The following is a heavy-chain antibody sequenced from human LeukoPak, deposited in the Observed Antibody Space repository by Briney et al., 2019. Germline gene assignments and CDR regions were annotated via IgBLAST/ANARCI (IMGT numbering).Heavy chain of an antibody. CDR3: ARDRTGYSSGWWVRSDY. V-gene: IGHV4-34*01. CDR1: GFTFSNAW. Sequence: GSLRLSCAASGFTFSNAWMSWIRQPPGKGLEWIGEINHSGSTNYNPSLKSRVTISVDTSKNQFSLKLSSVTAADTAVYYCARDRTGYSSGWWVRSDYWGQGTLVTVSS. J-gene: IGHJ4*02. D-gene: IGHD6-19*01. CDR2: INHSGST.